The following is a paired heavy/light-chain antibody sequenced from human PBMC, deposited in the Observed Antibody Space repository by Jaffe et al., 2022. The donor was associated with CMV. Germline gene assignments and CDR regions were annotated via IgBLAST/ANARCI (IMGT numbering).Heavy chain of an antibody. CDR1: GFNFYTHA. CDR3: ARLDGYNSGWLDY. CDR2: ISGSGGST. V-gene: IGHV3-23*01. D-gene: IGHD6-19*01. J-gene: IGHJ4*02. Sequence: EVQLLDSGGGLVQPGGSLRLSCATSGFNFYTHAMSWVRQAPGKGLEWVSGISGSGGSTYYADSVKGRFIIFRGNSNTVYLQMNSLRAEDTAIYYCARLDGYNSGWLDYWGQGTLVTVS.
Light chain of an antibody. J-gene: IGKJ3*01. CDR3: QQYNNWPLFT. V-gene: IGKV3-15*01. CDR1: QSVSNN. Sequence: EIVMTQSPATLSVSPGEKVTLSCRASQSVSNNLAWYQQKPGQVPRLLIYGASARATGIPPRFSGSGSGTEFTLTISSLQPEDFAVYYCQQYNNWPLFTFGPGTKVHIK. CDR2: GAS.